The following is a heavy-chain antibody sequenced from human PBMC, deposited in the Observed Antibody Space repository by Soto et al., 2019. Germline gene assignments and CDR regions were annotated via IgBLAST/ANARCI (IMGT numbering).Heavy chain of an antibody. CDR3: ARGTMVRGTLDPGISGPLDY. V-gene: IGHV3-13*01. CDR2: LGAGGDT. Sequence: EVQLVESGGGLVQPGGSLRLACAASGFTVSSYDMHWVRHVTGKGLEWVSTLGAGGDTYFPDSVKGRITISRDHAKNSLYLQMNNLGAGDTAVYYCARGTMVRGTLDPGISGPLDYWGQGTLVAVSS. CDR1: GFTVSSYD. J-gene: IGHJ4*02. D-gene: IGHD3-10*01.